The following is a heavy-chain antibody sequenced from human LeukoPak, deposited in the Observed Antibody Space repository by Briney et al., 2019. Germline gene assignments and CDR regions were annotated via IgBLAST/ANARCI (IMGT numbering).Heavy chain of an antibody. CDR2: IYSGGST. CDR3: ARGRDSGSRLFDY. D-gene: IGHD1-26*01. CDR1: GFTVSSNY. J-gene: IGHJ4*02. V-gene: IGHV3-53*01. Sequence: GGSLRLSCAASGFTVSSNYMSWVRQAPGKGLEWVSVIYSGGSTYYADSVKGRFTISRDNSKNTLYLQMNSLRAEDTAVYYCARGRDSGSRLFDYWGQGTLVTVSS.